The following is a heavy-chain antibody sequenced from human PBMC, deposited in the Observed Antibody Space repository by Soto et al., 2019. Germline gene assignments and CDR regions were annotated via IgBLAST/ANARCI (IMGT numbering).Heavy chain of an antibody. CDR1: GGSFSDFY. CDR3: VRATYFSDSSGYTRCFDY. D-gene: IGHD3-22*01. Sequence: KTSETLSLTCAVYGGSFSDFYWTWIRQPPGKGLEWIGQINHRGSTNYNPSLKSRVTISGDTSKNQFSLKLSSVTAADTAVYYCVRATYFSDSSGYTRCFDYWGQGTLVTVSS. V-gene: IGHV4-34*01. J-gene: IGHJ4*02. CDR2: INHRGST.